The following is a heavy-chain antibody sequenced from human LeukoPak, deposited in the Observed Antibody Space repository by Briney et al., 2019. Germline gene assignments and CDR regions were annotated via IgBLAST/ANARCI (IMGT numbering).Heavy chain of an antibody. J-gene: IGHJ2*01. CDR1: GGSISSSSYD. D-gene: IGHD3-22*01. V-gene: IGHV4-39*01. CDR2: IYYSGTT. Sequence: SETLSLTCTVSGGSISSSSYDWSWIRQPPGKGLEWIGGIYYSGTTYYNPSLQSRVTISVDTTKNQFSLKLSSVTAADTAVYYCARNFGDSGYPRFSDIWGRGTLVTVSS. CDR3: ARNFGDSGYPRFSDI.